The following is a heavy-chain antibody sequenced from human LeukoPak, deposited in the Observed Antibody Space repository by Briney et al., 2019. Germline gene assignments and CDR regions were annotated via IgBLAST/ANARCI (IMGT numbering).Heavy chain of an antibody. J-gene: IGHJ4*02. V-gene: IGHV4-59*11. CDR1: GASMSTHY. Sequence: SQTLSLTCTVSGASMSTHYWSWLRQPPGKGLEWIGYLLDSWRTKDNPSLQSRVTLSADTSKNQFSLRLTSVTAADTAVYYCATIRRGSIYGYFDFWGQGILVTVSS. CDR2: LLDSWRT. CDR3: ATIRRGSIYGYFDF. D-gene: IGHD2/OR15-2a*01.